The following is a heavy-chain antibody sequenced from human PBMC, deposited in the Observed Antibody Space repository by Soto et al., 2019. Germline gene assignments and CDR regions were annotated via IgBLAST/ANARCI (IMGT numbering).Heavy chain of an antibody. Sequence: ASVKVSCKASGYTFTDFGISWVRQAPGQGLEWMGWISAYSRNTNYAQKVQGRVTMTTDTSTSTAYMELRSLRSDDTAVYYCARDSPPMDVWGQGTTVTVSS. V-gene: IGHV1-18*01. CDR1: GYTFTDFG. CDR2: ISAYSRNT. J-gene: IGHJ6*02. CDR3: ARDSPPMDV.